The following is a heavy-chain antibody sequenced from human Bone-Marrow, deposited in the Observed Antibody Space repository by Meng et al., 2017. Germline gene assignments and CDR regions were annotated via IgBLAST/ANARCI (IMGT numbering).Heavy chain of an antibody. CDR2: ISGSGGDT. D-gene: IGHD1-26*01. Sequence: VQRVESGGGLVKPGRSLRLSCAASGFTFSTYAMSWVRQAPGKGLEWVSAISGSGGDTYYADSVKGRFTISRDSSKNTLFLQMNSLSAEDTALYYCAKGTSGSYWYFDLWGRGTLVTVSS. CDR1: GFTFSTYA. J-gene: IGHJ2*01. CDR3: AKGTSGSYWYFDL. V-gene: IGHV3-23*04.